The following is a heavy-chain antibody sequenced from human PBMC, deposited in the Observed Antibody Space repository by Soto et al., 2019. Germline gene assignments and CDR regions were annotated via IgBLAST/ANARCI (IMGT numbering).Heavy chain of an antibody. D-gene: IGHD3-9*01. Sequence: APGQGLEWMGRIIPIFGTANYAQKFQGRLTLTADESTSTAYMELSSLSSEYTAVYYCARFQRYDILTGYSWDYYYYGMDVWGQGTTVTVSS. CDR3: ARFQRYDILTGYSWDYYYYGMDV. V-gene: IGHV1-69*15. CDR2: IIPIFGTA. J-gene: IGHJ6*02.